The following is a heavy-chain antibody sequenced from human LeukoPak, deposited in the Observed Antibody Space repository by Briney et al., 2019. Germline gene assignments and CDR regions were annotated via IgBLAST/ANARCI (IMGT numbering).Heavy chain of an antibody. Sequence: GGSLRLSCAASGFTFSDYYMSWLRQAPGKGLEWVSYISSSGSTIYYADSVKGRFTISRDNAKNSLYLQMNSLRAEDTTVYYCARVGGSSWYGGYNWFDPWGQGTLVTSPQ. CDR2: ISSSGSTI. J-gene: IGHJ5*02. D-gene: IGHD6-13*01. CDR1: GFTFSDYY. CDR3: ARVGGSSWYGGYNWFDP. V-gene: IGHV3-11*01.